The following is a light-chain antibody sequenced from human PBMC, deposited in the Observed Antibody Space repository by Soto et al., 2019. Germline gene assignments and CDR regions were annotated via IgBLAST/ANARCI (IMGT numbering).Light chain of an antibody. V-gene: IGLV1-44*01. CDR1: TSKIGSNT. CDR3: SAWDDRLNEGV. J-gene: IGLJ1*01. Sequence: QSVLTQPPSASGTPGQRGTLSCSGSTSKIGSNTVNWYQQLPGTAPKLLIFSNNQRPSGVPDRFSGSKSGTSASLAISGLQSEDEADYYCSAWDDRLNEGVFGPGTKLTVL. CDR2: SNN.